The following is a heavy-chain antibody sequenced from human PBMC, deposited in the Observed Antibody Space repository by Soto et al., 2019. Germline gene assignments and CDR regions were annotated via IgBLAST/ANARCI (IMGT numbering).Heavy chain of an antibody. Sequence: GGSLRLSCAASGFTFSSYGMSWVRQAPGKGLEWVSAISGSGVSTYYADSVKGRFTISRDNSKNTLYLQMNSLRAEDTAVYYCAKIVRRIAATEGWLDPWGTGTLMTVCS. CDR1: GFTFSSYG. V-gene: IGHV3-23*01. D-gene: IGHD6-13*01. J-gene: IGHJ5*02. CDR2: ISGSGVST. CDR3: AKIVRRIAATEGWLDP.